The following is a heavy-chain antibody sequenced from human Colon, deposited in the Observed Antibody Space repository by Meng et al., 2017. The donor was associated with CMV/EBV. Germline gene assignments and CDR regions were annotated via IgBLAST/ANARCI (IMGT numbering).Heavy chain of an antibody. V-gene: IGHV4-38-2*02. D-gene: IGHD4-11*01. Sequence: SETLSLTCNVSGYSITRGYYWGWIRQPPGKGLEWIGSIYYSGSTYYNPSLKSRVTISVDTSKNQFSLKLSSVTAADTAVYYCARECGIAYSNYVRFYYYGMDVWGQGTTVTVSS. CDR1: GYSITRGYY. CDR3: ARECGIAYSNYVRFYYYGMDV. J-gene: IGHJ6*02. CDR2: IYYSGST.